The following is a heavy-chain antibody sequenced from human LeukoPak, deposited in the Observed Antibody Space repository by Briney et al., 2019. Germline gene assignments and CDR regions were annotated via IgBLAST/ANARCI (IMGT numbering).Heavy chain of an antibody. CDR2: ISYDGGNK. CDR3: ARGSGDFDY. V-gene: IGHV3-30-3*01. Sequence: PGGSLRLSCAASGFTFSSYAMHWVRQAPGKGLEWVAVISYDGGNKYYADSVKGRFTISRDNSKNTLYLQMNSLRAEDTAVYYCARGSGDFDYWGQGTLVTVSS. CDR1: GFTFSSYA. D-gene: IGHD3-10*01. J-gene: IGHJ4*02.